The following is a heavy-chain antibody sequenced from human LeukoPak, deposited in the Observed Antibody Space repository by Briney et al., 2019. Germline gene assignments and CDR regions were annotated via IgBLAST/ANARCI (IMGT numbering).Heavy chain of an antibody. D-gene: IGHD6-19*01. J-gene: IGHJ3*01. V-gene: IGHV3-23*01. CDR3: AKAGYSSGGSS. CDR1: GFTFSSYA. CDR2: ISGSGGST. Sequence: GGSLRLSCAASGFTFSSYAMSWVRQAPGKGLEWVSAISGSGGSTYYADSVKGRFTISRDNSRNTLYLQMNSLRAEDTAVYYCAKAGYSSGGSSWGQGTMVTVSS.